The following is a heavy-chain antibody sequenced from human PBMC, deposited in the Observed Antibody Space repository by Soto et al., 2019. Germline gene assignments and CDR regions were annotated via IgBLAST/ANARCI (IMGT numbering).Heavy chain of an antibody. V-gene: IGHV1-18*01. D-gene: IGHD6-19*01. CDR2: ISPHNDRT. CDR1: GYNFTSYG. CDR3: ARDLYYSSGRYFDHDAFDI. J-gene: IGHJ3*02. Sequence: QVQLVQSGADVKKPGASVKVSSKASGYNFTSYGISWVRQAPGQGLEWRGWISPHNDRTKYARRFQDRVTMTTETPTSTVYMELGSLRSDDTAVYYCARDLYYSSGRYFDHDAFDIWGQGTVVTVSS.